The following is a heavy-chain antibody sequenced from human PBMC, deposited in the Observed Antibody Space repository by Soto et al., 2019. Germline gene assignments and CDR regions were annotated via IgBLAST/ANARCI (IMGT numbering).Heavy chain of an antibody. CDR1: GFTFSSYG. CDR2: IWYDGSNK. J-gene: IGHJ4*02. D-gene: IGHD6-19*01. CDR3: ARGKSGWAHFDY. Sequence: QVQLVESGGGVVQPGRSLRLSCAASGFTFSSYGMHWVRQAPGKGLEWVAVIWYDGSNKYYADSVKGRFTISRDNSKNTLYLQMNSLRAEDTAVYYCARGKSGWAHFDYWGQGTLVTVSS. V-gene: IGHV3-33*01.